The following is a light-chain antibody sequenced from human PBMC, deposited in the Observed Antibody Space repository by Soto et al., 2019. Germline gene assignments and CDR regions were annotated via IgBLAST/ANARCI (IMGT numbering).Light chain of an antibody. CDR1: SGHSSYA. CDR3: QTWGTGINWV. CDR2: LNSDGSH. J-gene: IGLJ3*02. Sequence: QLVLTQSPSASASLGASVKLTCTLSSGHSSYAIAWHQQQSEKGPRYLMKLNSDGSHSKGDGIPDRFSGSSSGAERYLTISSLQSEDEADYYCQTWGTGINWVFGGGTKVTVL. V-gene: IGLV4-69*01.